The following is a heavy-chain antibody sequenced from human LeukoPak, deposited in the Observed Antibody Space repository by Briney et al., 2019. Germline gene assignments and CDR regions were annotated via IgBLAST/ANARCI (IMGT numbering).Heavy chain of an antibody. CDR2: INPNSGGT. J-gene: IGHJ6*03. V-gene: IGHV1-2*02. Sequence: ASVKVSRKASGYTFTGYYMHWVRQAPGQGLEWMGWINPNSGGTNYAQKFQGRDTMTRDTSISTAYMELSRLRSDDTAVYYCARGPSYCRSASCYYYYYMDVWGKGTTVTVSS. CDR1: GYTFTGYY. CDR3: ARGPSYCRSASCYYYYYMDV. D-gene: IGHD2-2*01.